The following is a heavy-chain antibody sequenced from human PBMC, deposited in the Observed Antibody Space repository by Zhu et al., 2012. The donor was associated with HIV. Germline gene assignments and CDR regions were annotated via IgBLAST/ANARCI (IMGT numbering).Heavy chain of an antibody. CDR2: INHSGRT. CDR3: ARHQSDGDYVFHWFDP. J-gene: IGHJ5*02. V-gene: IGHV4-34*01. CDR1: GGSFSGYY. D-gene: IGHD4-17*01. Sequence: QVQLQQWGAGLLKPSETLSLTCAVYGGSFSGYYWSWIRQPPGKGLEWIGEINHSGRTNYNPSLKSRVTISIDTSKNQFSLRLSSVTAADTAVFYCARHQSDGDYVFHWFDPWAREPWSPSPQ.